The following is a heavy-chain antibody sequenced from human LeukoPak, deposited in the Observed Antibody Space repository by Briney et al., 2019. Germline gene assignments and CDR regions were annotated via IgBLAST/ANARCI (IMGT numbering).Heavy chain of an antibody. CDR2: IKPDGSEK. CDR3: ASDGLYHLYFDL. CDR1: EFSFSSYW. V-gene: IGHV3-7*01. Sequence: GGSLRLSCAASEFSFSSYWMSWVRQAPGKGLEWVANIKPDGSEKNYVDSVKGRFTISRDNAKNSLYLQMNSLRAEDTAFYYCASDGLYHLYFDLSGRGTLVTVSS. D-gene: IGHD2/OR15-2a*01. J-gene: IGHJ2*01.